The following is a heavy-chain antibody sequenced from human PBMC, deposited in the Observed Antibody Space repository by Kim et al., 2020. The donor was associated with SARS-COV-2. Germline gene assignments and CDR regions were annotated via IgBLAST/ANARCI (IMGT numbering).Heavy chain of an antibody. CDR2: INAGNGNT. V-gene: IGHV1-3*01. CDR3: AREGTIRGVPVG. J-gene: IGHJ4*02. D-gene: IGHD2-2*02. Sequence: ASVKVSCKASGYTFTSYAMHWVRQAPGQRLEWMGWINAGNGNTKYSQKFQGRVTITRDTSASTAYMELSSLRSEDTAVYYCAREGTIRGVPVGWGQGTLVTVSS. CDR1: GYTFTSYA.